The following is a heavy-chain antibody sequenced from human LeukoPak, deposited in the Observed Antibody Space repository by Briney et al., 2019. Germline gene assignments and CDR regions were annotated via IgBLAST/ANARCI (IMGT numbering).Heavy chain of an antibody. J-gene: IGHJ4*02. D-gene: IGHD1-14*01. CDR2: LYSDGNT. CDR3: ARGVEPLAANTLAY. Sequence: HPGGSLRLSCAASGFTVITNDMTWVRQAPGKGLEWVSVLYSDGNTKYADSVQGRFTISRDNSKNTLYLEMNSLSPDDTAVYYCARGVEPLAANTLAYRGQGTLVTVSS. V-gene: IGHV3-53*01. CDR1: GFTVITND.